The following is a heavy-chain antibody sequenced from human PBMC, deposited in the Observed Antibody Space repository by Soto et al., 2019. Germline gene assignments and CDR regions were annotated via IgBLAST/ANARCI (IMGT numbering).Heavy chain of an antibody. Sequence: VASVKVSCKASGYTFTSYGITWVRQAPGQGLEWMGWISAYNGNTNYAQNLQGRVTMTTDTSTSTAYMELRSLRSGDTAMFYCARVWSTGTTWHFAYWGQGTLVTVSS. J-gene: IGHJ4*02. CDR1: GYTFTSYG. CDR2: ISAYNGNT. D-gene: IGHD1-7*01. CDR3: ARVWSTGTTWHFAY. V-gene: IGHV1-18*01.